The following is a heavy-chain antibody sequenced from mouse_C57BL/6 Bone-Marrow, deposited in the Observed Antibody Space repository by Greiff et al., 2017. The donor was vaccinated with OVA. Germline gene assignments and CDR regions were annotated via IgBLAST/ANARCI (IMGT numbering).Heavy chain of an antibody. CDR1: GYTFTSYW. Sequence: QVQLQQPGAELVKPGASVKLSCKASGYTFTSYWMHWVKQRPGRGLEWIGRIDPNSGCTKYNEKFKSKATLTVDKPSSTAYMQLSSLTSEDCAVYYCARPYYGSSSRAMDYWGQGTSDTVST. J-gene: IGHJ4*01. D-gene: IGHD1-1*01. CDR2: IDPNSGCT. V-gene: IGHV1-72*01. CDR3: ARPYYGSSSRAMDY.